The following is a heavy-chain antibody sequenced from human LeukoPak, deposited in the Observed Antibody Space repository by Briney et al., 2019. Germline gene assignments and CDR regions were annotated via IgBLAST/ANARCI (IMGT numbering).Heavy chain of an antibody. CDR1: GYSFTTYW. Sequence: GESLKISCKGSGYSFTTYWIGWVRQMPGKGLEWMGIISPGDSETRYSPSFQGQVTISADKSINTAYLQWSSLKASDTAMYYCAKTSGYYIDAFDIWGQGTMVTVSS. D-gene: IGHD3-22*01. CDR2: ISPGDSET. J-gene: IGHJ3*02. CDR3: AKTSGYYIDAFDI. V-gene: IGHV5-51*01.